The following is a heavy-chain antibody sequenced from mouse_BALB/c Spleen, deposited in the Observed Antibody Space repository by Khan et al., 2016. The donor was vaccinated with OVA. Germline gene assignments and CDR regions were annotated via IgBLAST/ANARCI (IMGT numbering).Heavy chain of an antibody. CDR2: IRFKSDDYVS. CDR1: GFTFSNYW. Sequence: EVELVESGGGLVQPGGSMKLSCVASGFTFSNYWMNWVRQSPEKGLEWVADIRFKSDDYVSHYAESVKVRFTISREDAKSSVYLQMNNLRAEDTSIYYCWILLWGQGTTLTVSS. V-gene: IGHV6-6*02. CDR3: WILL. J-gene: IGHJ2*01.